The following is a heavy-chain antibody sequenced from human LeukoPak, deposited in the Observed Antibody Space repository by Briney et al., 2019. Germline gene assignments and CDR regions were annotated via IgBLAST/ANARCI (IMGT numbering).Heavy chain of an antibody. Sequence: GGSLRLSCAASGFTFSSYWMSWVRQAPGKGLEWVTFIRYDGSNKYYADSVKGRFTISRDNSKNTLYLQMNSLRAEDTAVYYCAKDLPDDYDFWSGYFDYWGQGTLVTVSS. CDR2: IRYDGSNK. CDR1: GFTFSSYW. V-gene: IGHV3-30*02. CDR3: AKDLPDDYDFWSGYFDY. D-gene: IGHD3-3*01. J-gene: IGHJ4*02.